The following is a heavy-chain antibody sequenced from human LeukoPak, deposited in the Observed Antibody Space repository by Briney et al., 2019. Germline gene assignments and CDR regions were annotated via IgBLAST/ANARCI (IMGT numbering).Heavy chain of an antibody. V-gene: IGHV3-21*01. J-gene: IGHJ4*02. CDR3: ARVFGSGSPYYFDY. CDR1: GFTFSSYS. Sequence: GGSLRLSCAASGFTFSSYSMNWVRQAPGEGLEWVSSISSSSSYIYYADSVKGRFTISRDNAKNSLYLQMNSLRAEDTAVYYCARVFGSGSPYYFDYWGQGTLVTVSS. D-gene: IGHD3-10*01. CDR2: ISSSSSYI.